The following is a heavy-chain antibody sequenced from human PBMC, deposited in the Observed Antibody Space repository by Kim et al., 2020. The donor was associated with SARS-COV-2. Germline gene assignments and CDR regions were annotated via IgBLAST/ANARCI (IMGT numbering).Heavy chain of an antibody. CDR3: ARVYYYDSSGL. CDR2: T. V-gene: IGHV3-74*01. D-gene: IGHD3-22*01. J-gene: IGHJ4*02. Sequence: TSYADSAQGRFTITRGNAKNTLYLQMNSLRAEDTAVYYCARVYYYDSSGLWGQGTLVTVSS.